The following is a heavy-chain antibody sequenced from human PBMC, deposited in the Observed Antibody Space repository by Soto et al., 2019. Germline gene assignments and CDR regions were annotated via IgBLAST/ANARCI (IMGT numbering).Heavy chain of an antibody. V-gene: IGHV4-30-4*01. J-gene: IGHJ6*02. D-gene: IGHD3-10*01. CDR3: ARVVFTMVRGVNYYYGMDV. Sequence: SETLSLTCTVSGGSISSGDYYWSWIRRPPGKGLEWIGYIYYSGSTYYNPSLKSRVTISVDTSKNQFSLKLSSVTAADTAVYYCARVVFTMVRGVNYYYGMDVWGQGTTVTVSS. CDR2: IYYSGST. CDR1: GGSISSGDYY.